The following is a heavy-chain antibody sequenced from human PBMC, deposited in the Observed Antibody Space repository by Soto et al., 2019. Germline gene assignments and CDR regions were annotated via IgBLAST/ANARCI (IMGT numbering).Heavy chain of an antibody. J-gene: IGHJ6*02. Sequence: TSETLSLTCTVSGGSISSYYWSWVRQPPGKGLEWIGYIYYSGSTNYNPSLKSRVTISVDTSKNQFSLKLSSVTAADTAVYYCARDQGIAVAGTPYYYYGIDVWGQGTTVTVS. CDR3: ARDQGIAVAGTPYYYYGIDV. CDR2: IYYSGST. V-gene: IGHV4-59*01. CDR1: GGSISSYY. D-gene: IGHD6-19*01.